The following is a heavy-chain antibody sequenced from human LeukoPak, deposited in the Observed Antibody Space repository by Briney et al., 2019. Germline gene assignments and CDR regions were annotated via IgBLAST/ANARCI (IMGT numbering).Heavy chain of an antibody. Sequence: GGSLRLSCAASGFIFNNYGLVWVRQAPGKGLEWVSAISNDGGGTTYADFVKGRFSVSRDNTKNTLFLQMNSLRAEDTALYYCAKGSSGYFFDLWGQGSLVTVSS. D-gene: IGHD3-22*01. CDR2: ISNDGGGT. J-gene: IGHJ4*02. CDR3: AKGSSGYFFDL. V-gene: IGHV3-23*01. CDR1: GFIFNNYG.